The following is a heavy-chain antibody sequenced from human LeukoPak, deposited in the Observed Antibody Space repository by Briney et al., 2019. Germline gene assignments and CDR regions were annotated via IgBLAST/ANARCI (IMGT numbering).Heavy chain of an antibody. D-gene: IGHD3-22*01. CDR3: ARGLFLSGYLDAFDI. V-gene: IGHV3-23*01. J-gene: IGHJ3*02. Sequence: GGSLRLSCAASGFTFSSYEMNWDRQAPGKGLEWVSAISGSGGSTYYADSVKGRFTISRDNSRNTLYLQMNSLGVEDTAVYYCARGLFLSGYLDAFDIWGQGTVVTVSS. CDR2: ISGSGGST. CDR1: GFTFSSYE.